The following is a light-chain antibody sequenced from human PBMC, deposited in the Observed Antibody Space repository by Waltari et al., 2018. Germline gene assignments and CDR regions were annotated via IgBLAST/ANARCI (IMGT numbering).Light chain of an antibody. J-gene: IGLJ3*02. Sequence: QLVVPQSPSASASLGAAAKLTCTLSRGHSSNIIAWLQQQPEKGPRYLMKVNSDGSHSRGDEIPDRFSGSSSGAERHLTISSLQAEDEADYYCQTGGHGTWVFGGGTKLTVL. CDR1: RGHSSNI. CDR3: QTGGHGTWV. V-gene: IGLV4-69*01. CDR2: VNSDGSH.